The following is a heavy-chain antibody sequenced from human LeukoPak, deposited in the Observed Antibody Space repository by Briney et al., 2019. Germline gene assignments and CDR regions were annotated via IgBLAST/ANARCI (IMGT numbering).Heavy chain of an antibody. CDR1: GFTFSTSV. CDR2: ISSSGIIT. J-gene: IGHJ4*02. CDR3: AKKSGRAFDY. Sequence: GGSLRLSCAASGFTFSTSVISWVRQAPGKGLEWVSLISSSGIITRYADSAKGRFSISRDNSKNTLYLQMNSLRADDTAVYYCAKKSGRAFDYWGQGTLVTVSS. V-gene: IGHV3-23*01.